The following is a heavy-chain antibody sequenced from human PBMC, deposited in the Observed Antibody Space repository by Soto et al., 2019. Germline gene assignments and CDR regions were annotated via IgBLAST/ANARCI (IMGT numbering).Heavy chain of an antibody. V-gene: IGHV4-34*02. CDR3: VRVSCGGGSCYSTSRYHYYVFDV. D-gene: IGHD2-15*01. J-gene: IGHJ6*02. Sequence: QVQLEQWGAGLLKPSETLSLTCAVYDGSFSGYYWSWVRLSPGKGLEWIGEISHSGNTNYSPSLKSRVTISVDTSKNHFSLNLRSVTAADTGVYYFVRVSCGGGSCYSTSRYHYYVFDVWGQGTTVTVSS. CDR1: DGSFSGYY. CDR2: ISHSGNT.